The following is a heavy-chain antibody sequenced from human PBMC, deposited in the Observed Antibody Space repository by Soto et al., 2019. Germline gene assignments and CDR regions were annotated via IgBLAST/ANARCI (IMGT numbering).Heavy chain of an antibody. CDR2: AYYRSKWSN. Sequence: SQTLSLTCAISGDSVSSKSATWNWIRQSPSRGLEWLGRAYYRSKWSNDYGLSVKGRITVNPDTSKNQSSLQLNSVTPEDTAVYYCARALAGSYDYWGQGTLVTVSS. D-gene: IGHD1-26*01. V-gene: IGHV6-1*01. J-gene: IGHJ4*02. CDR3: ARALAGSYDY. CDR1: GDSVSSKSAT.